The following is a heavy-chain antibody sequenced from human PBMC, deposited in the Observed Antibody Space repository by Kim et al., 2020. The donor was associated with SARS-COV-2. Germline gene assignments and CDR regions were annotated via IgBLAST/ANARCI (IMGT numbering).Heavy chain of an antibody. CDR2: ISAYNGNT. J-gene: IGHJ6*02. CDR1: GYTFTSYG. CDR3: ARRGPIVVVPAAIDYYYGMDV. V-gene: IGHV1-18*01. Sequence: ASVKVSCKASGYTFTSYGISWVRQAPGQGLECMGWISAYNGNTNYAQKLQGRVTMTTDTSTSTAYMELRSLRSDDTAVYYCARRGPIVVVPAAIDYYYGMDVGGQGTTVSVSS. D-gene: IGHD2-2*01.